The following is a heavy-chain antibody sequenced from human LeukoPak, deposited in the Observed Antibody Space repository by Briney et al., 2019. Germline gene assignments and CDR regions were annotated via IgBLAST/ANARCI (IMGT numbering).Heavy chain of an antibody. CDR2: TRSSGTPI. CDR3: ARARIQLHTCYF. D-gene: IGHD5-18*01. Sequence: GRSRRLSWPASGLTLSDKCMSWMRPPPGKGLEWDSSTRSSGTPIYHAASVKRRVTISRDNAKCSLYLQTNSLGPEDTAVYYCARARIQLHTCYFWGQRTMVTVSS. CDR1: GLTLSDKC. V-gene: IGHV3-11*01. J-gene: IGHJ3*01.